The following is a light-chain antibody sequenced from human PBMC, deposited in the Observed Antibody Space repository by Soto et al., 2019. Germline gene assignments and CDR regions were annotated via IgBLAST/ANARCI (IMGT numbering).Light chain of an antibody. J-gene: IGKJ4*01. V-gene: IGKV3-20*01. CDR2: DAS. CDR1: QSVRSNY. Sequence: EIVLTQSPGTLSLSPGQRATLSCRASQSVRSNYLAWYQQKPGQAPRLLIFDASSRAIGIPDRFSGSGSGTDFTLTISRLDPEDFAVYYCQQYGSSLTVGGGNKVDIK. CDR3: QQYGSSLT.